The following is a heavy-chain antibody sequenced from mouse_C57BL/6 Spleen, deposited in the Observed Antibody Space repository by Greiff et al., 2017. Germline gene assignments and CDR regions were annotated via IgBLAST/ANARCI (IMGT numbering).Heavy chain of an antibody. V-gene: IGHV1-82*01. D-gene: IGHD2-2*01. CDR2: IYPGDGDT. J-gene: IGHJ2*01. Sequence: QVQLQQSGPELVKPGASVKISCKASGYAFSSSWMNWVKQRPGKGLEWIGRIYPGDGDTNYNGKFKGKATLTADKSSSTAYMQLSSLTSEDSAVYFCARRGLRRGGLDYWGQGTTLTVSS. CDR1: GYAFSSSW. CDR3: ARRGLRRGGLDY.